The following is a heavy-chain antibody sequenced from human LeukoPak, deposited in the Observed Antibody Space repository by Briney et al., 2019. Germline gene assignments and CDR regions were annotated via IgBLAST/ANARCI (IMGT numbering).Heavy chain of an antibody. CDR2: INHSGST. CDR3: ARDSITMIDY. CDR1: GGSFSGYY. V-gene: IGHV4-34*01. Sequence: SETLSLTCAVYGGSFSGYYWSWIRQPPGKGLEWIGEINHSGSTNYNPSLKSRVTISVDTSKNQFSLKLSSVTAADTAVYYCARDSITMIDYWGQGTLVTASS. J-gene: IGHJ4*02. D-gene: IGHD3-22*01.